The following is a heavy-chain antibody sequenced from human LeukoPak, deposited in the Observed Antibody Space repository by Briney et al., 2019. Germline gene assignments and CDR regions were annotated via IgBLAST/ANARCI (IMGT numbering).Heavy chain of an antibody. J-gene: IGHJ4*02. Sequence: GGSLRLSCAASGFTFSDYYMSWIRQAPGKGLEGVSYISSSGFTIYYADSVKGRFTISRDNAKNSLYLQMNSLRAEDTAVYYCARGNLYCTNGVCYTRHFDYWGQGALVTVSS. D-gene: IGHD2-8*01. CDR3: ARGNLYCTNGVCYTRHFDY. CDR2: ISSSGFTI. CDR1: GFTFSDYY. V-gene: IGHV3-11*04.